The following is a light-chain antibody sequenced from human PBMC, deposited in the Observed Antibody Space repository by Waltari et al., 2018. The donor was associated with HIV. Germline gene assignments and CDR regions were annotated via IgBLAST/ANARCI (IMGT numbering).Light chain of an antibody. J-gene: IGLJ2*01. V-gene: IGLV2-23*02. CDR3: CSYVSNVI. CDR2: EVS. CDR1: SSAFATYKL. Sequence: QCALTQPASVSGSPGPPITLSCTRTSSAFATYKLVPWYQQHPGKSPKLMIYEVSKRPSGVSDRFSGSKSGDTASLTISGLQAEDEADYYCCSYVSNVIFGGGTKLTVL.